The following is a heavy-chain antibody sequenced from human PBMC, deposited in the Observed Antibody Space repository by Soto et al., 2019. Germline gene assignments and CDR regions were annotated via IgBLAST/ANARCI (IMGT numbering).Heavy chain of an antibody. D-gene: IGHD2-2*01. Sequence: GGSLRLSCAASGFTFDDYAMHWVRQAPGKGLEWVSGISWNSGSIGYADSVKGRFTISRDNAKNSLYLQMNSLRAEDTALYYCAKGPYCSSTSCYGIGGGFDYWGQGTLVTVSS. CDR2: ISWNSGSI. V-gene: IGHV3-9*01. CDR3: AKGPYCSSTSCYGIGGGFDY. J-gene: IGHJ4*02. CDR1: GFTFDDYA.